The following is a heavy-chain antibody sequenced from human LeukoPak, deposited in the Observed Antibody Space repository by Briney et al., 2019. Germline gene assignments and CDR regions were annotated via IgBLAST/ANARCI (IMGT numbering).Heavy chain of an antibody. V-gene: IGHV1-8*01. J-gene: IGHJ5*02. Sequence: ASVKVSCKASGYTFTSYDINWVRQATGQGLVWMGWMNPNSGNTGYAQKFQGRVTMTRNTSISTAYMELSSLRSEGTAVYYCARTMVRGVIIKRVWFDPWGQGTLVTVSS. CDR2: MNPNSGNT. D-gene: IGHD3-10*01. CDR3: ARTMVRGVIIKRVWFDP. CDR1: GYTFTSYD.